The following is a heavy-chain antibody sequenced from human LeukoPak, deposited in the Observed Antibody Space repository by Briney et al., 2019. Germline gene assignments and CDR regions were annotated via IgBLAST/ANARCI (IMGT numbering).Heavy chain of an antibody. CDR1: GGSISSSSYY. CDR3: ARLAARPD. J-gene: IGHJ4*02. CDR2: IYYSGST. Sequence: SETLSLTCTVSGGSISSSSYYWGWIRQPPGKGLEWIGSIYYSGSTYYNPSLKSRVTISVDTSKNQFSLKLSSVTAADTAVYYCARLAARPDWGQGTLVTVSS. D-gene: IGHD6-6*01. V-gene: IGHV4-39*01.